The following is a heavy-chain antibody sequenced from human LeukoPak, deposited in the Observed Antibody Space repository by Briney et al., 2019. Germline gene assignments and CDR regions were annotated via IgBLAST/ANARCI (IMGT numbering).Heavy chain of an antibody. Sequence: GGSLRLSCAASGFTFSSYAMSWVRQAPGKGLEWVSVISNSGGSTFYADSVKGRFTISRDNSKNTLYLQMNSLRAEDTAVYYCAKAYSSGWACFDYWGQGALVTVSA. CDR2: ISNSGGST. V-gene: IGHV3-23*01. J-gene: IGHJ4*02. CDR1: GFTFSSYA. D-gene: IGHD6-19*01. CDR3: AKAYSSGWACFDY.